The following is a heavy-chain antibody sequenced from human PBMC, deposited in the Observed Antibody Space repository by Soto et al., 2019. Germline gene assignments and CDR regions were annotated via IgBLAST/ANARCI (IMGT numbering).Heavy chain of an antibody. Sequence: GGSLRLSCAASGFTFSSYGMHWVRQAPGKGLEWVAVIWYDGSNKYYADSVKGRFTISRDNSKNTLYLQMNSLRAEDTAVYYCARDGAYYGSGSSILDYWGQGTLVTVSS. J-gene: IGHJ4*02. CDR1: GFTFSSYG. V-gene: IGHV3-33*01. CDR3: ARDGAYYGSGSSILDY. CDR2: IWYDGSNK. D-gene: IGHD3-10*01.